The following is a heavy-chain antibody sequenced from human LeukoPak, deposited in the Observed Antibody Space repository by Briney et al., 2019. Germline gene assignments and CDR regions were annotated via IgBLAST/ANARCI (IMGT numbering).Heavy chain of an antibody. CDR3: ATQYYYGSGSPRGELGY. CDR1: GFTFSSYS. Sequence: GGSLRLSCAASGFTFSSYSMNWVRQAPGKGLEWVSSISSSSSYIYYADSVKGRFTITRDNAKNSLYLQMNSLRAEDTAVYYCATQYYYGSGSPRGELGYWGQGTLVTVSS. D-gene: IGHD3-10*01. CDR2: ISSSSSYI. J-gene: IGHJ4*02. V-gene: IGHV3-21*01.